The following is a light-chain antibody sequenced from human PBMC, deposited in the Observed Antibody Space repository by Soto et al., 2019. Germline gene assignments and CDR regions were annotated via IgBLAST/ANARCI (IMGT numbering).Light chain of an antibody. CDR3: QQRSNWPPYT. J-gene: IGKJ2*01. Sequence: EIVLTQSPATLSLSPGERATLSCRASQSVSSYLAWYQQKPGQAPRLLIYDASNRATGIPARFSGSGSGTDLTLTNSSLEPEDFAVYYCQQRSNWPPYTFGQGTKLEIK. V-gene: IGKV3-11*01. CDR1: QSVSSY. CDR2: DAS.